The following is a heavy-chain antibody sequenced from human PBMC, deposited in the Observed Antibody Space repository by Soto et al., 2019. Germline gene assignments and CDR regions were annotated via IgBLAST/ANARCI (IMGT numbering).Heavy chain of an antibody. V-gene: IGHV3-23*01. D-gene: IGHD1-1*01. CDR1: GFTISSNA. Sequence: EVQLLESGGGLVQPGGSLRLSCAASGFTISSNAMCWVRQAPGKGLEWVAGISERRDTTHYADSVKGRSTISRDTSKNTLYLQLNTLRADDTAVYYCAKDKPGTTSFDYWGQGTLVTVSS. CDR3: AKDKPGTTSFDY. CDR2: ISERRDTT. J-gene: IGHJ4*02.